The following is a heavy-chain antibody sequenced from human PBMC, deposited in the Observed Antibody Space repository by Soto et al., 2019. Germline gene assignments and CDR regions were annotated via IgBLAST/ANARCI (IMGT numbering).Heavy chain of an antibody. V-gene: IGHV3-9*01. D-gene: IGHD3-10*01. CDR2: FSWNSGSI. CDR1: GFTFDDYA. CDR3: AKDVTMVRGVMGYYGMDV. Sequence: EVQLVESGGGLVQPGRSLRLSCAASGFTFDDYAMHWVRQAPGKGLEWVSGFSWNSGSIGYADSVKGRFTISRDNAKNSLHLQMNRLRAEDTALYYCAKDVTMVRGVMGYYGMDVWGQGNTVTVSS. J-gene: IGHJ6*02.